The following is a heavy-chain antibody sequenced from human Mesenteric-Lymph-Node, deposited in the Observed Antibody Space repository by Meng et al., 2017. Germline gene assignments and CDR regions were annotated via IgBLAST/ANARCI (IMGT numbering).Heavy chain of an antibody. J-gene: IGHJ4*02. D-gene: IGHD1/OR15-1a*01. V-gene: IGHV6-1*01. CDR1: GDCVSCTGSA. CDR3: ARDYGTSRPFEY. Sequence: HVPLQQVDPGLVEPSQTSQLPCAISGDCVSCTGSAWNWCSQSPSRGLEWLGRTEYRCKWYNDYAVSVKGRIAINPDTSKNQFFLQLNSVTTEETAVYYWARDYGTSRPFEYWGQGILVTVSS. CDR2: TEYRCKWYN.